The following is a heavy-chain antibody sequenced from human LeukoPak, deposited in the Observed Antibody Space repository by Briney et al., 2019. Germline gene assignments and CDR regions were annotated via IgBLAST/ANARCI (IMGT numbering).Heavy chain of an antibody. CDR2: IFPGDSDT. J-gene: IGHJ5*02. CDR1: GYRLNSYW. Sequence: GESLEISLKGSGYRLNSYWVAWVRQMPGKGLEWMGIIFPGDSDTRSSPSFEGQVTISADKSISTAYLQWKSLKASDTAVYYCARQPGSGAWGQGTLVTVSS. V-gene: IGHV5-51*01. CDR3: ARQPGSGA. D-gene: IGHD1-14*01.